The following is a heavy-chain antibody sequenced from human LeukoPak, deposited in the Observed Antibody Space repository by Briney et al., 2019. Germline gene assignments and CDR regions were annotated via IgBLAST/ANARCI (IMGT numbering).Heavy chain of an antibody. J-gene: IGHJ5*02. CDR1: GASISDYY. D-gene: IGHD2/OR15-2a*01. CDR3: ARHSFQGDNFFGP. V-gene: IGHV4-59*08. CDR2: VYYNGNI. Sequence: SETLSLTCTVSGASISDYYWSWIRQSPGKGLHWIGYVYYNGNINYNPSLRSRVTMSIDTSKNHFSLRLTSVTAADTAIYYCARHSFQGDNFFGPWGQGTLVTVSS.